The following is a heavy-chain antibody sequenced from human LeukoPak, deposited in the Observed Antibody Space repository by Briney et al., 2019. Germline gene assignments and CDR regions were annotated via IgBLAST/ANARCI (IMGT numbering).Heavy chain of an antibody. V-gene: IGHV3-7*01. CDR3: ARDIEAAGLFLDY. CDR2: MKYDGREK. Sequence: PGGSLRLSCAASGFTFSDYYMSWIRQAPGGGLEWVANMKYDGREKYYVDSVKGRFTISRDNAKNSLYLQMNSLRAEDTAVYYCARDIEAAGLFLDYWGQGTLVTVSS. D-gene: IGHD6-13*01. CDR1: GFTFSDYY. J-gene: IGHJ4*02.